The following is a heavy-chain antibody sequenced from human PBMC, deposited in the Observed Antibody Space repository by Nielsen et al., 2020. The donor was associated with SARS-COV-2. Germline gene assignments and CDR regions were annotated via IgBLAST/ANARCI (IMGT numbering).Heavy chain of an antibody. Sequence: GESLKISCAASGFTFSSYAMHWVRQAPGKGLEYVSAISSNGGSTYYANSVKGRFTISRDNSKNTLYLQMGSLRAEDMAVYYCARSSSGWSKHFDYWGQGTLVIVSS. J-gene: IGHJ4*02. CDR3: ARSSSGWSKHFDY. D-gene: IGHD6-19*01. CDR1: GFTFSSYA. V-gene: IGHV3-64*01. CDR2: ISSNGGST.